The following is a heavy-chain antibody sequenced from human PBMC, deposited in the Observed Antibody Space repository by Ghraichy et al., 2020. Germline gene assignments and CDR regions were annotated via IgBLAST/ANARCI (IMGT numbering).Heavy chain of an antibody. CDR1: GGSISSGGYY. CDR3: ASQTDWSGYPFWY. J-gene: IGHJ4*02. D-gene: IGHD3-3*01. Sequence: SQTLSLTCTVSGGSISSGGYYWSWIRQHPGKGLEWIGYIYYSGSTYYNPSLKSRVTISVDTSKNQFSLKLSSVTAADTAVYYCASQTDWSGYPFWYWGQGTLVTVSS. CDR2: IYYSGST. V-gene: IGHV4-31*03.